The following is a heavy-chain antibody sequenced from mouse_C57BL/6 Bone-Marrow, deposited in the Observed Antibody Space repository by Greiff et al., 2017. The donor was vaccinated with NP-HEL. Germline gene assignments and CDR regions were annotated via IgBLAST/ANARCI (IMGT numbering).Heavy chain of an antibody. CDR1: GYTFTDYY. V-gene: IGHV1-19*01. Sequence: EVQLQQSGPVLVKPGASVKMSCKASGYTFTDYYMNWVKQSHGKSLEWIGVINPYNGGTSYNQKFKGKATLTVDKSSSTAYMELNSLTSEDSAVYYCARWRDWDYSWCAYWGQGTLVTVSA. CDR2: INPYNGGT. CDR3: ARWRDWDYSWCAY. D-gene: IGHD4-1*01. J-gene: IGHJ3*01.